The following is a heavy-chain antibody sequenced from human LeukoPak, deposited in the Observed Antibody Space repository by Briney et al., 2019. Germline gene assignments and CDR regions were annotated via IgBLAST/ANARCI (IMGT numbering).Heavy chain of an antibody. J-gene: IGHJ5*02. D-gene: IGHD3-22*01. CDR1: GYTFTSYG. CDR3: ARGSPYYYDSSGSSNWFDP. Sequence: ASVKVSCKASGYTFTSYGISWVRQAPGQGLEWMGWISAYNGNTNYAQKLQGRVTMTRNTSISTAYMELSSLRSEDTAVYYCARGSPYYYDSSGSSNWFDPWGQGTLVTVSS. CDR2: ISAYNGNT. V-gene: IGHV1-18*01.